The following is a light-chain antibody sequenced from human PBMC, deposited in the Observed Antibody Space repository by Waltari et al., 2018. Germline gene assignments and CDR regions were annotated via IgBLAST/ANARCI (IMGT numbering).Light chain of an antibody. J-gene: IGLJ2*01. CDR3: SSYAGSSKGV. CDR2: AVS. Sequence: QSALTQPASVSGSPGQSITTSCTGTSSDVGNSKRVSWYQQHPGKAPKLMIYAVSKRPSGVSDRFSGSKSGDMASLTISGLQPEDEAEYFCSSYAGSSKGVFGGGTKVTVL. CDR1: SSDVGNSKR. V-gene: IGLV2-23*02.